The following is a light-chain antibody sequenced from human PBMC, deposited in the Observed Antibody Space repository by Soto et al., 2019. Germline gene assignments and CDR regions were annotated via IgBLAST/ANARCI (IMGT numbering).Light chain of an antibody. V-gene: IGKV3-15*01. Sequence: EIVMTQSPATLSVSPGERATLSCRASQSVSSNLAWYQQKPGQAPRLLIYGASTRATGIPARFSGSGSGTEFTLTISSLRAEDFAVFYCRQYNNWPPGTFGEGTKLEIK. J-gene: IGKJ2*02. CDR3: RQYNNWPPGT. CDR2: GAS. CDR1: QSVSSN.